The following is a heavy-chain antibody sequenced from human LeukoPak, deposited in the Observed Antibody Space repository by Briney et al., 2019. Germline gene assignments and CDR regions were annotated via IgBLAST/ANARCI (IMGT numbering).Heavy chain of an antibody. CDR1: GFTFSSYW. V-gene: IGHV3-7*03. CDR3: AKGIYSSGWSYFDY. CDR2: IKQDGSEK. D-gene: IGHD6-19*01. Sequence: GGSLRLSCAASGFTFSSYWMSWVRQAPGKGLEWVANIKQDGSEKYYVDSVKGRFTISRDNSKNTLYLQMNSLRAEDTAVYYCAKGIYSSGWSYFDYWGHGTLVTVSS. J-gene: IGHJ4*01.